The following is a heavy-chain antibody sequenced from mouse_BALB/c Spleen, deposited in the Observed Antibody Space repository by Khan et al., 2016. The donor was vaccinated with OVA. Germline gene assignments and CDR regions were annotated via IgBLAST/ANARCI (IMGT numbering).Heavy chain of an antibody. CDR1: GYSITSDYA. CDR3: ARNNYYGYYFDY. V-gene: IGHV3-2*02. D-gene: IGHD1-1*01. Sequence: EVQLQESGPGLVKPSQSLSLTCTVTGYSITSDYAWNWIRQFPGNKLEWMGYISYSGSTSYNPSLKSRISITRDTSKNQFFLHLNSVTTEDTTTYYCARNNYYGYYFDYWGQDTTLTVSS. CDR2: ISYSGST. J-gene: IGHJ2*01.